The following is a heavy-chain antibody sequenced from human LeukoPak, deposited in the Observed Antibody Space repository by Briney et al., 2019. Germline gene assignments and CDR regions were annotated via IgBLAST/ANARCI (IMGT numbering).Heavy chain of an antibody. CDR3: ARQPRRGTNSLIDY. V-gene: IGHV4-34*01. J-gene: IGHJ4*02. CDR1: GGSFSGYY. Sequence: SETLSLTCAVYGGSFSGYYWSWIRQPPGKGLEWIGEINHSGSTNYNPSLKSRVTISVDTSKNQFSLKLSSVTAADTAVYYCARQPRRGTNSLIDYWGQGTLVTVSS. D-gene: IGHD1-1*01. CDR2: INHSGST.